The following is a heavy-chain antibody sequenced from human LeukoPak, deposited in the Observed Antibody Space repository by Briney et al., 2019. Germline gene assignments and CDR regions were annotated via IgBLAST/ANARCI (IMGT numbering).Heavy chain of an antibody. CDR2: IIPIFGTA. D-gene: IGHD6-19*01. J-gene: IGHJ4*02. V-gene: IGHV1-69*05. CDR3: ARDGIAVAVRQN. CDR1: GGTFSSYT. Sequence: SVKVSCKASGGTFSSYTISWVRQAPGQGLEWMGRIIPIFGTANYAQKFQGRVTITTDESTSTAYMELSSLRSEDTAVYYCARDGIAVAVRQNWGQGTLVTVSS.